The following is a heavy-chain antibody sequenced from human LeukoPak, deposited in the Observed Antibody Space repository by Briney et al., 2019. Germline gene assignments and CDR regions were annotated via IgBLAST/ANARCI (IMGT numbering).Heavy chain of an antibody. D-gene: IGHD5-12*01. V-gene: IGHV1-2*02. CDR3: ARAYSGYEAFDY. Sequence: ASVKVSCKASGYTFTGYYIHWVRQAPGQGLEWMGWINPNSGGTNYAQKFQGRVTMTRDTSITYMELSRLRSDDTAVYYCARAYSGYEAFDYWGQGTLVTVS. CDR1: GYTFTGYY. CDR2: INPNSGGT. J-gene: IGHJ4*02.